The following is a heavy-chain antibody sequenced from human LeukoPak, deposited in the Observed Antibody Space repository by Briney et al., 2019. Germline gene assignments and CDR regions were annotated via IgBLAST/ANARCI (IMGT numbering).Heavy chain of an antibody. CDR3: TTLEREYGSGSFVDY. V-gene: IGHV3-15*01. D-gene: IGHD3-10*01. Sequence: GGSLRLSCAASGFTFSNAWMSWVRQAPGKGLEWVGRIKSKTDGGTTDYAAPVKGRFTISRDDSKNTLYLQMNSLKTEDTAVYYCTTLEREYGSGSFVDYWGQGTLVTVSS. CDR1: GFTFSNAW. J-gene: IGHJ4*02. CDR2: IKSKTDGGTT.